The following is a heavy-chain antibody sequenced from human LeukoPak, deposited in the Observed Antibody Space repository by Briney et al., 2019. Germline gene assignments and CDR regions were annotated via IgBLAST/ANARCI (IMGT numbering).Heavy chain of an antibody. D-gene: IGHD6-13*01. Sequence: ASVKVSCKVSGYTLTELSMHWVRQAPGKGLEWMGGFDPEDGDTIYAQKFQGRVTMTEDTSTDTAHMELSSLRSEDTAVYYCATGRSSWYGREYYFDYWGQGTLVTVSS. CDR3: ATGRSSWYGREYYFDY. CDR1: GYTLTELS. V-gene: IGHV1-24*01. CDR2: FDPEDGDT. J-gene: IGHJ4*02.